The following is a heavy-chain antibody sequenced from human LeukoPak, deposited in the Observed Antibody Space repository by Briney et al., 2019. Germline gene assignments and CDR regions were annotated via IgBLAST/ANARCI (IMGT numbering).Heavy chain of an antibody. V-gene: IGHV4-39*02. CDR3: AREVGYCSGGTCSSLDYFDY. D-gene: IGHD2-15*01. CDR1: GGSISSNSHY. J-gene: IGHJ4*02. Sequence: SETLSLTCSVSGGSISSNSHYWGWIRQPPGKGLEWIGTIHYTGRTYYNASRKSRVTISVDTSKNQFSLRLTSVTAADTAVYYCAREVGYCSGGTCSSLDYFDYWGQGTLVPVSS. CDR2: IHYTGRT.